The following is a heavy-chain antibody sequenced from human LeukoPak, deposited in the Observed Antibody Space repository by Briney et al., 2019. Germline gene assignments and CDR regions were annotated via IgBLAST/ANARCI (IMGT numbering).Heavy chain of an antibody. J-gene: IGHJ4*02. Sequence: GGSLRLSCAASGFTFSAYEMNWVRQAPGKGLEWLSYISGSGDTIYYAESVKGRFTISRDNAKNSLYLQMSSLRAEDTSVYYCVSAYGGLLDYWGQGTLVTVSS. V-gene: IGHV3-48*03. CDR1: GFTFSAYE. CDR3: VSAYGGLLDY. CDR2: ISGSGDTI. D-gene: IGHD3-16*01.